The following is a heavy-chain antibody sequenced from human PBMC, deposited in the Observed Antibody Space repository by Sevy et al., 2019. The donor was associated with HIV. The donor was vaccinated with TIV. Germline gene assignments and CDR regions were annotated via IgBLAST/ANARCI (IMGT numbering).Heavy chain of an antibody. V-gene: IGHV3-30*03. J-gene: IGHJ6*02. CDR1: GFAFSSYG. CDR3: ASLGGGPAGMPNPPSANYGMDV. CDR2: ISYDGDDK. D-gene: IGHD2-2*01. Sequence: GGSLRLSCKASGFAFSSYGMHWVRQAPGKGLAWVAVISYDGDDKYSADSVKGRFTISRDNSKNTLYLQMNNLKTEDTAVYYCASLGGGPAGMPNPPSANYGMDVWGQGTTVTVSS.